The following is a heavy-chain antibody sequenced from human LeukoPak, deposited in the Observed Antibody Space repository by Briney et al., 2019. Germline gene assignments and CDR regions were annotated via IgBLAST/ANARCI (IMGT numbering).Heavy chain of an antibody. CDR2: IYHSRST. Sequence: SETLSLTCAVSGYSISSGYYWGWSRQPPGKGLEWIGSIYHSRSTYYNPSLKSRVTISVDTSKNQFSLKLSSVTAADTAVYYCAGVSASSGWYDFDYWGQGTLVTVSS. J-gene: IGHJ4*02. V-gene: IGHV4-38-2*01. D-gene: IGHD6-19*01. CDR1: GYSISSGYY. CDR3: AGVSASSGWYDFDY.